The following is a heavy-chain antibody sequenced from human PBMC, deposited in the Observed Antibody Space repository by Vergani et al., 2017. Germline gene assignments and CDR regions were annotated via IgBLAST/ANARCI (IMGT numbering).Heavy chain of an antibody. CDR3: AKDIVSGWSYYYYYYMDV. Sequence: VQLVESGGGLVQPGGSLRLSCVVSGFTLSDYSMNWVRQAPGKGLEWVAVISYDGSNKYYADSVKGRFTISRDNSKNTLYLQMNSLRAEDTAVYYCAKDIVSGWSYYYYYYMDVWGKGTTVTVSS. CDR1: GFTLSDYS. CDR2: ISYDGSNK. J-gene: IGHJ6*03. V-gene: IGHV3-30*18. D-gene: IGHD6-19*01.